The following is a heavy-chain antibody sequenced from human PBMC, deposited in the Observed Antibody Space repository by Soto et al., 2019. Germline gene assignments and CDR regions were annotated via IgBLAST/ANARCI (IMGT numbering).Heavy chain of an antibody. V-gene: IGHV1-18*04. J-gene: IGHJ6*02. CDR1: GYTFTSDG. CDR3: AREYSSSWYWWYYGMDV. CDR2: ISAYNGNT. D-gene: IGHD6-13*01. Sequence: ASVKVSCKASGYTFTSDGVSWVRQAPGQGLEWMGWISAYNGNTNYAQKLQGRVTMTTDTSTSTAYMELRSLRSDDTAVYYCAREYSSSWYWWYYGMDVWAQGTTVTVSS.